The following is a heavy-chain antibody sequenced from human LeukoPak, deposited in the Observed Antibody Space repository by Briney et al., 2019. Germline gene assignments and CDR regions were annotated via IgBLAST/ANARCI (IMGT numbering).Heavy chain of an antibody. CDR3: ATAATTVTTTWFDP. J-gene: IGHJ5*02. CDR1: GGSIRSGGYY. CDR2: IYYSGST. D-gene: IGHD4-17*01. Sequence: PSETLSLTCTVSGGSIRSGGYYWSWIRQHPGKGLEWIGYIYYSGSTYYNPSLKIRVTISVDTSKNQFSLKLSSVTAADTAVYYCATAATTVTTTWFDPWGQGTLVTVSS. V-gene: IGHV4-31*03.